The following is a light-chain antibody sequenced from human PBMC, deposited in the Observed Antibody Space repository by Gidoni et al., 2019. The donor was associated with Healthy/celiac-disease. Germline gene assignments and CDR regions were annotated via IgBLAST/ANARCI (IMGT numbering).Light chain of an antibody. V-gene: IGLV3-1*01. CDR1: KLGDKY. J-gene: IGLJ2*01. CDR2: QDT. Sequence: SYELTQPPSVSVSPGQTASITCPGDKLGDKYASWYQQKPGQSPVLLIYQDTKRPSGIPERFSGSNSGNTATLTISGTQAMDEADYYCQAWDSSSYVVFGGGTKLTVL. CDR3: QAWDSSSYVV.